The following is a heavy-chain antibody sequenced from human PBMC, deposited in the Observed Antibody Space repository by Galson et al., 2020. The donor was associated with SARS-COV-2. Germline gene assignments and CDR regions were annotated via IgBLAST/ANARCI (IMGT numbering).Heavy chain of an antibody. V-gene: IGHV3-74*01. CDR1: GFTFRIYW. CDR3: ARSLGDSGIDWAFDI. D-gene: IGHD1-26*01. Sequence: GESLKISCAASGFTFRIYWMHWVRQAPGKGLVWVSHINGAGSGTTYADSVKGRFTISRDNAKNTLYLQMSSLRAEDTALYYCARSLGDSGIDWAFDIWGQGTMVTVYS. CDR2: INGAGSGT. J-gene: IGHJ3*02.